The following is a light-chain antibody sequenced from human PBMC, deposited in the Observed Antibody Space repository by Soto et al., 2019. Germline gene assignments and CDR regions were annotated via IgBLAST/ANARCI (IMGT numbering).Light chain of an antibody. Sequence: DIPMTQSPSSLSASVGDRVTITCRASQSIGSSLNWYQQKPGKAPKLLIYAASTLQSGVPSRFSGSGSGTDFTLTISSLQPEDFATYYCQQSDHSPIYTFGQGTDLEIK. CDR2: AAS. V-gene: IGKV1-39*01. CDR3: QQSDHSPIYT. J-gene: IGKJ2*01. CDR1: QSIGSS.